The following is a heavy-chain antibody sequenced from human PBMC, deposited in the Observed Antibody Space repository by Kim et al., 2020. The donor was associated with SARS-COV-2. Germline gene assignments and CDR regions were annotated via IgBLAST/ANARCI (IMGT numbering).Heavy chain of an antibody. D-gene: IGHD1-26*01. J-gene: IGHJ3*02. V-gene: IGHV3-7*01. CDR1: GFTFTSSW. Sequence: GGSLRLSCAASGFTFTSSWMSWVRQAPGKVLEWVANIKEDGSEEYYVDSVKGRFTISRDNAKNSLYLQMNSLRAEDTAIYYCARDPFITNSGNYYGAFDIWGQGTMVTVSS. CDR2: IKEDGSEE. CDR3: ARDPFITNSGNYYGAFDI.